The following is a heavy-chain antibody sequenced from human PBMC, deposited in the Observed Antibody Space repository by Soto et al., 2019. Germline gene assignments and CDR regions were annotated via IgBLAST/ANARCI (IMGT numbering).Heavy chain of an antibody. J-gene: IGHJ6*03. CDR3: ARGAMVRGVIIYYYYYMDV. Sequence: ASVKVSCKASGYTFTTYAMHWVRQAPGQRLEWMGWINAGNGNTKYAQKFQGRVTITRDTSISTAYMELSRLRSDDTAVYYCARGAMVRGVIIYYYYYMDVWGKGTTVTVSS. CDR1: GYTFTTYA. D-gene: IGHD3-10*01. V-gene: IGHV1-3*01. CDR2: INAGNGNT.